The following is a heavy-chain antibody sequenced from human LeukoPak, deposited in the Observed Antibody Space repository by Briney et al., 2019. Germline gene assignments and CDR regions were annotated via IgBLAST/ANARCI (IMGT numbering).Heavy chain of an antibody. CDR3: ATRYDFWSGPDY. Sequence: PGGSLRLSCAASGFTFSSYSMNWVRQAPGEGLEWVSSISSSSSYIYYADSVKGRFTISRDNAKNSLYLQMNSLRSEDTAVYYCATRYDFWSGPDYWGQGTLVTVSS. CDR2: ISSSSSYI. J-gene: IGHJ4*02. V-gene: IGHV3-21*04. CDR1: GFTFSSYS. D-gene: IGHD3-3*01.